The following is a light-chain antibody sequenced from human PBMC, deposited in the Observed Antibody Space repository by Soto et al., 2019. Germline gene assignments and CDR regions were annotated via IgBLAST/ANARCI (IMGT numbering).Light chain of an antibody. CDR3: LQYGSSPRK. CDR1: QSISSW. Sequence: DIQMTPSHSTLSASVLYIVNITCRAGQSISSWLALYQQKPGKAPKLLIYDASSLESGVPSRFSGSGSGTDFTLTISGLEPDDLAVYYCLQYGSSPRKFGRGTKVDIK. CDR2: DAS. J-gene: IGKJ1*01. V-gene: IGKV1-5*01.